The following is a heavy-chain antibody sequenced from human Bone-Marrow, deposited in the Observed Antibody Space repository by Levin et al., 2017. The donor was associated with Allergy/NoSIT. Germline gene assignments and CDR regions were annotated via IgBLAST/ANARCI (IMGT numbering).Heavy chain of an antibody. D-gene: IGHD6-13*01. CDR1: GFTFSSYA. V-gene: IGHV3-23*01. J-gene: IGHJ4*02. Sequence: PGGSLRLSCAASGFTFSSYAMSWVRQAPGKGLEWVSAISGSGGSTYYADSVKGRFTISRDNSKNTLYLQMNSLRAEDTAVYYCAKDVDPIAAAGTLQTRYDYWGQGTLVTVSS. CDR3: AKDVDPIAAAGTLQTRYDY. CDR2: ISGSGGST.